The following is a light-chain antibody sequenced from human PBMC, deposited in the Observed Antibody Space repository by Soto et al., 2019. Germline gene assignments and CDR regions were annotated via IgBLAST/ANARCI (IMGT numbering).Light chain of an antibody. J-gene: IGKJ4*01. CDR1: HSVSNY. Sequence: EIVLTQSPATLALSPGERATLSCRASHSVSNYLGWYQQKPGQAPRLLIYDVSNRATGIPAKFSGSGSGTDFTLTISSLEPEDFAVYYCQQRSTWPLTFGGGTKVEIK. V-gene: IGKV3-11*01. CDR2: DVS. CDR3: QQRSTWPLT.